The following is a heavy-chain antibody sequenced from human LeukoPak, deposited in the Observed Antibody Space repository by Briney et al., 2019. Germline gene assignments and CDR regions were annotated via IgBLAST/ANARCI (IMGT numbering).Heavy chain of an antibody. V-gene: IGHV4-4*07. CDR3: ARRHISSGWSFDY. CDR1: GGSISNYH. J-gene: IGHJ4*02. Sequence: SETLSLTCTVSGGSISNYHWSWIRQPAGKGLEWIGQVHTSGSTNYNPPLKSRVTVSIDTPENQLSLTIRSVTAADTAIYYCARRHISSGWSFDYWGQGTLVTVSS. D-gene: IGHD6-19*01. CDR2: VHTSGST.